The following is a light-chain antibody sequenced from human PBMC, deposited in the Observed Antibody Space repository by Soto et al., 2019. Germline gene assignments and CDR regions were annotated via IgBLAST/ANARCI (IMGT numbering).Light chain of an antibody. Sequence: DIVMTQSPDSLAVSLGERATINCKSSQSVFYSSNNKNYLAWYQQKPGQPPKLLIYWASTRESGVPDRFSGSGSGTDFTLTSSSLQAEDVAVYYCQQYFRPWTFGQGNNVEIK. CDR2: WAS. CDR3: QQYFRPWT. J-gene: IGKJ1*01. V-gene: IGKV4-1*01. CDR1: QSVFYSSNNKNY.